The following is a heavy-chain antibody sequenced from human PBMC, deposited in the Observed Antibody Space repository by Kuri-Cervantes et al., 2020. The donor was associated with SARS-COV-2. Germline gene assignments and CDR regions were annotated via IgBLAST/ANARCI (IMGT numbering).Heavy chain of an antibody. Sequence: GESLKISCAASGFTFSTYNMNWVRQAPGKGLEWVSYISSSSSTIYYAESVRGRLTISRDNVKNSLYLQMNSLRAEDTAVYYCARDPDITMPPDAFDIWGHGTMVTVSS. V-gene: IGHV3-48*01. D-gene: IGHD5-18*01. J-gene: IGHJ3*02. CDR3: ARDPDITMPPDAFDI. CDR2: ISSSSSTI. CDR1: GFTFSTYN.